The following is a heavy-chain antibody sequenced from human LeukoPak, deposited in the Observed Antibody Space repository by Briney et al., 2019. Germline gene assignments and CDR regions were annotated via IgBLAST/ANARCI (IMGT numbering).Heavy chain of an antibody. CDR1: GFTFSSYE. D-gene: IGHD3-22*01. CDR2: ISSSGSTI. CDR3: AREGYDSSGYSHDIDY. Sequence: PGGSLRLSCAASGFTFSSYEMNWVRQAPGKGLEWVSYISSSGSTIYYADSVKGRFTISRDNAKNSLYLQMNSLRAEDTAVYYCAREGYDSSGYSHDIDYWGQGTLVTVSS. V-gene: IGHV3-48*03. J-gene: IGHJ4*02.